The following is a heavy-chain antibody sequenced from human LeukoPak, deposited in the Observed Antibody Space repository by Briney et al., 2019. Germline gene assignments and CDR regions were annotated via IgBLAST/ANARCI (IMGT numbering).Heavy chain of an antibody. V-gene: IGHV1-69*04. CDR2: IIPILGIA. D-gene: IGHD1-26*01. Sequence: ASVKVSCKASGGTFSSYAIGWVRQAPGQGLEWMGRIIPILGIANYAQKFQGRVTITADKSTSTAYMELSSLRSEDTAVYYCASPLGSGSYSSFGYWGQGTLVTVSS. CDR3: ASPLGSGSYSSFGY. J-gene: IGHJ4*02. CDR1: GGTFSSYA.